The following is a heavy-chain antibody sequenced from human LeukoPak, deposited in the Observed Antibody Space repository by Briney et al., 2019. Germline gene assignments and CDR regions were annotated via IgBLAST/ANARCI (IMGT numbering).Heavy chain of an antibody. Sequence: GASVKVCCKASGYTFTGYYMHWVLKAPGQGLKLMRWINPNSGGTNYAQKFQGRVTMTRDTSISTAYMELSRLRSDDTAVYYCARSKPYYDFWSGYPTHDYWGQGTLVTVSS. CDR2: INPNSGGT. D-gene: IGHD3-3*01. CDR1: GYTFTGYY. V-gene: IGHV1-2*02. J-gene: IGHJ4*02. CDR3: ARSKPYYDFWSGYPTHDY.